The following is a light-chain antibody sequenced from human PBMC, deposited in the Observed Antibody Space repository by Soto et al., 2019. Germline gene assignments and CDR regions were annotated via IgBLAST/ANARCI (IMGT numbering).Light chain of an antibody. CDR2: GAS. CDR3: QQYVSIPLT. V-gene: IGKV3-20*01. CDR1: QSVGTY. Sequence: EIVLTQSPGTLSLSPGERATLSCRASQSVGTYLAWYQPKPGQAPRLLIYGASSWATGVPDRFSGSGSGTDFTLTISRLEPEDFAVYYCQQYVSIPLTFGGGTKVDIK. J-gene: IGKJ4*01.